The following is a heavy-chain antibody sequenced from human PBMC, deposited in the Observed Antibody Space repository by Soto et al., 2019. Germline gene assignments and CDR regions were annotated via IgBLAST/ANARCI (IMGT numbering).Heavy chain of an antibody. CDR3: ARGQDSDFWSGYYTRTYYYYGMDV. CDR1: GYTFTSYD. V-gene: IGHV1-8*01. Sequence: ASVKVSCKAPGYTFTSYDINWVRQATGQGLEWMGWMNPNSGNTGYAQKFQGRVTMTRNTSISTAYMELSSLRSEDTAVYYCARGQDSDFWSGYYTRTYYYYGMDVWGQGTTVTVSS. D-gene: IGHD3-3*01. J-gene: IGHJ6*02. CDR2: MNPNSGNT.